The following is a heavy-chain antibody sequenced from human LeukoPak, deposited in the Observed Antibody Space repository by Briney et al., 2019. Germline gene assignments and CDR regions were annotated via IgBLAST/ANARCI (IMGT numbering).Heavy chain of an antibody. CDR2: IKQDGSEK. CDR3: ARDRPPAWFGGNFYYYYYYMDV. J-gene: IGHJ6*03. D-gene: IGHD3-10*01. Sequence: GGSLRLSCAASGFTFSSYWMSWVRQAPGKGLEWVANIKQDGSEKYYVDSVKGRFTISRDNAKNSLYLQMNSLRAEDTAVYYCARDRPPAWFGGNFYYYYYYMDVWGKGTTVTISS. V-gene: IGHV3-7*01. CDR1: GFTFSSYW.